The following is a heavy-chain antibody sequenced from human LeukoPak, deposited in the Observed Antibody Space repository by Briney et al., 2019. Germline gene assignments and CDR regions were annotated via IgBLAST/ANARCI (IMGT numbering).Heavy chain of an antibody. D-gene: IGHD2-2*01. CDR2: STHSGST. CDR1: GGSFSGHY. CDR3: ARGRTGAAALDF. Sequence: PSETLSLTCAVYGGSFSGHYWTWIRQAPGKGLEWIGESTHSGSTNYNPSLKSRVTISLDTSKNQFSLKLTSMTAADTAVYHCARGRTGAAALDFWGPGTLVTVSS. J-gene: IGHJ4*02. V-gene: IGHV4-34*01.